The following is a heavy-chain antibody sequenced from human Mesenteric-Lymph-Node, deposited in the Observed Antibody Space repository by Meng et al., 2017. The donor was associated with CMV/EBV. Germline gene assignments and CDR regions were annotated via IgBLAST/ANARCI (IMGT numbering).Heavy chain of an antibody. V-gene: IGHV1-18*01. CDR1: GYTFTSYG. D-gene: IGHD3-10*01. Sequence: ASVKVSCKASGYTFTSYGISWVRQAPGQGLEWMGWISAYNGNTNYAQKLQGRVTMTTDTSTSTAYMELRSLRSDDTAVYYCARVGLLWFGARAIVGTERYTYDAFDIWGQGTMVTVSS. CDR3: ARVGLLWFGARAIVGTERYTYDAFDI. J-gene: IGHJ3*02. CDR2: ISAYNGNT.